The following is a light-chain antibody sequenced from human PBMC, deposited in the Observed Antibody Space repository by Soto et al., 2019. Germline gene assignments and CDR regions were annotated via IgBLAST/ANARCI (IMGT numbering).Light chain of an antibody. Sequence: EVVLTQSPATLSLSPGERATLSCRASQSVSSTYLAWYQQQPSQAPRLLMSGTSNRATGTPDRFSGSGSGTDFTLTISRLEPEDFAVYYCQQYGSPPITFGQGTRLEIK. V-gene: IGKV3-20*01. CDR2: GTS. J-gene: IGKJ5*01. CDR1: QSVSSTY. CDR3: QQYGSPPIT.